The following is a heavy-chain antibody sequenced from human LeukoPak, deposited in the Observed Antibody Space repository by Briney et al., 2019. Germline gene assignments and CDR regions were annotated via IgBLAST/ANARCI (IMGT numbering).Heavy chain of an antibody. CDR2: IYSRGST. CDR3: ARGEVGAVSDFDY. D-gene: IGHD1-26*01. V-gene: IGHV4-4*02. Sequence: SETLSLTCAVSGGSISSSNWWSWVRQPPGKGLEWIGYIYSRGSTDYNPSLKSRVAISVDTSKNQFSLKLSYVTAADTAVYYCARGEVGAVSDFDYWGQGTVVTVSS. CDR1: GGSISSSNW. J-gene: IGHJ4*02.